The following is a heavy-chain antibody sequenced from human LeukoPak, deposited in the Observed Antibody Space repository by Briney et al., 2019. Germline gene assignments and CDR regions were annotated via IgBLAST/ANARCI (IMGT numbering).Heavy chain of an antibody. CDR3: ARQGYCSSTSCYGGPYYYYYMDV. D-gene: IGHD2-2*01. Sequence: LETLSLTCTVSGGSTSSNYYWGWIRQPPGKGLEWIGSIYYSGSTYYNPSLKSRVTISVDTSKNQFSLKLSSVTAADTAVYYCARQGYCSSTSCYGGPYYYYYMDVWGKGTTVTVSS. CDR1: GGSTSSNYY. J-gene: IGHJ6*03. V-gene: IGHV4-39*01. CDR2: IYYSGST.